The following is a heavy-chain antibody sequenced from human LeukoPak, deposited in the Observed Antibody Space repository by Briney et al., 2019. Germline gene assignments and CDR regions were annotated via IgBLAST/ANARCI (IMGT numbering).Heavy chain of an antibody. CDR2: IYYSGNT. V-gene: IGHV4-39*07. CDR1: GGSISTSNSY. J-gene: IGHJ3*02. Sequence: SETLSLTCAVSGGSISTSNSYWGWIRRPPGKGLEWVGSIYYSGNTYYNPSLKSRVTISIDTSKNQFSLRLSSVTAADTAVYYCASGSSTWHGDAFDIWGQGTMVTVSS. D-gene: IGHD6-13*01. CDR3: ASGSSTWHGDAFDI.